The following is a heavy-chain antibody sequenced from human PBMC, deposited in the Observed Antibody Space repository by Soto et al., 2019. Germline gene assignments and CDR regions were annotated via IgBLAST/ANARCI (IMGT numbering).Heavy chain of an antibody. CDR3: TRMGRQSANWFDP. J-gene: IGHJ5*02. CDR2: IIPMSGRP. CDR1: GGNFNSFS. Sequence: QVQLVQSGAEVKTPGSSVKVSCKASGGNFNSFSIDWVRQAPGQGLEWMGGIIPMSGRPNYAQRFQGRVTFSADKSTNTVYMEVNSLTYEDTAVYYCTRMGRQSANWFDPWGQGTLVTVSS. V-gene: IGHV1-69*06.